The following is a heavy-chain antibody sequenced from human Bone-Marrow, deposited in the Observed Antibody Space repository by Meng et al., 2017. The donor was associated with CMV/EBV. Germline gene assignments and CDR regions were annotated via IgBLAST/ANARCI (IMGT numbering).Heavy chain of an antibody. D-gene: IGHD6-19*01. CDR3: ARDGIAVAGTGIDY. Sequence: ASGYTFTGYYMHWVRQAPGQGLEWMGWINPNSGGTNYAQKFRGRVTMTRDTSISTAYMELSRLRSDDTAVYYCARDGIAVAGTGIDYWGQGTLVTVSS. CDR2: INPNSGGT. CDR1: GYTFTGYY. V-gene: IGHV1-2*02. J-gene: IGHJ4*02.